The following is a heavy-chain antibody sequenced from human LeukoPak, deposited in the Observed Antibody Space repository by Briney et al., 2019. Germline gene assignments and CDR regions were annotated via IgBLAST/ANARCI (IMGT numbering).Heavy chain of an antibody. V-gene: IGHV1-18*01. Sequence: ASVKVSCKASGYTFTSYGISWVRQAPGQGLEWMGWISAYNGNTNYAQKFQGRVTMTRDTSISTAYMELSRLRSDDTAVYYCARATYYYDSSGYYYFDYWGQGTLVTVSS. CDR2: ISAYNGNT. D-gene: IGHD3-22*01. CDR3: ARATYYYDSSGYYYFDY. CDR1: GYTFTSYG. J-gene: IGHJ4*02.